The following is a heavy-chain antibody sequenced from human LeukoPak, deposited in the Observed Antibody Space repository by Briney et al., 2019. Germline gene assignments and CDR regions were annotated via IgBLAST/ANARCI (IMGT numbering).Heavy chain of an antibody. Sequence: GGSLRLSCAASGFTFSSYGMHWVRQAPGKGLEWVAVISYDGSNKYYADSVKGRFTISRDNSKNTLYLQMNSLRAEDTAVYYCAKVEIGYCSGGSCYGVDYWGQGTLVTVSS. V-gene: IGHV3-30*18. D-gene: IGHD2-15*01. CDR3: AKVEIGYCSGGSCYGVDY. J-gene: IGHJ4*02. CDR2: ISYDGSNK. CDR1: GFTFSSYG.